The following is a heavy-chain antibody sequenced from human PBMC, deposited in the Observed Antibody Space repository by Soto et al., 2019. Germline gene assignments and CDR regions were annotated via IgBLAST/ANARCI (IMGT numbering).Heavy chain of an antibody. Sequence: QVQLVQSGAEVKKPGSSVKVSCKASGGTFSSYTISWVRQAPGQGLEWMGRIIPILGIANYGQKFQGRVTITADKSTSTAYMELSSLRSEDTAVYYCARGHDLPLSGYFDYWGQGTLVTVSS. CDR1: GGTFSSYT. V-gene: IGHV1-69*02. D-gene: IGHD1-1*01. CDR3: ARGHDLPLSGYFDY. J-gene: IGHJ4*02. CDR2: IIPILGIA.